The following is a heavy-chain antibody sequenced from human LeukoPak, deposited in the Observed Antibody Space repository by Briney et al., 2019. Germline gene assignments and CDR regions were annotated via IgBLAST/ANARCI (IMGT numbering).Heavy chain of an antibody. V-gene: IGHV4-59*12. J-gene: IGHJ4*02. CDR1: GGSISSYY. Sequence: SETLSLTCTVSGGSISSYYWSWIRQPPGKGLEWIGYIYYSGSTNYNPSLKSRVTISVDTSKNQFSLKLSSVTAADTAVYYCATQTGYSSGRNLDYWGQGTLVTVSS. D-gene: IGHD6-19*01. CDR3: ATQTGYSSGRNLDY. CDR2: IYYSGST.